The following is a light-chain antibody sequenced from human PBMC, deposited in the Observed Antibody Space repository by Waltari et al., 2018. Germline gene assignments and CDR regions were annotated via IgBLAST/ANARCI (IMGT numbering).Light chain of an antibody. CDR2: AAS. J-gene: IGKJ3*01. CDR3: HQYNNWPPFT. V-gene: IGKV1-8*01. Sequence: AIRMTQSPSSFSASTGDRVTITCRASQGISSYLAWYQQKPGKAPKLLIYAASTLQSGVPSRFSGSGSGTDFTLTISCLQSEDFATYYCHQYNNWPPFTFGPGTKVDI. CDR1: QGISSY.